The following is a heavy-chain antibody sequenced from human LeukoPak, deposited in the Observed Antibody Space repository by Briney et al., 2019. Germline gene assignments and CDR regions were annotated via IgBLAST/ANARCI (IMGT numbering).Heavy chain of an antibody. CDR3: APTAEAYTSWWKV. Sequence: ASVKVSCKASGYKFTDDYMHWVRQAPGQGLEFLGWINPDSGFTNYAQRFKGRVTMTRDTSISTAYLEVRSLTSDDTAVYYCAPTAEAYTSWWKVWGQGTLVTVSS. V-gene: IGHV1-2*02. D-gene: IGHD3-16*01. CDR1: GYKFTDDY. J-gene: IGHJ4*02. CDR2: INPDSGFT.